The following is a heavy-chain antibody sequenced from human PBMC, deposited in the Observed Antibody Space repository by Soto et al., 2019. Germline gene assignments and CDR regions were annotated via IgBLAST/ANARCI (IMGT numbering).Heavy chain of an antibody. Sequence: EVQLLESGGGLVQPGGSLRLSCAASGFTFSSYAMNWFRQAPGKGLEWVSAISGSGGSTYYADSVKGRFTISRDSSKNTLYLQMNSLRAEDTAVYYCAKGNSWSPALVLDIWGQGTMVTVSS. CDR3: AKGNSWSPALVLDI. CDR2: ISGSGGST. V-gene: IGHV3-23*01. CDR1: GFTFSSYA. J-gene: IGHJ3*02. D-gene: IGHD1-7*01.